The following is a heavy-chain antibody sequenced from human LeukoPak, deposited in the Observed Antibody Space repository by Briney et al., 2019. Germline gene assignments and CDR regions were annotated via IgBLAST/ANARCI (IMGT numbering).Heavy chain of an antibody. J-gene: IGHJ4*02. Sequence: KPGGSLRLSCAASGFTFDDYAMHWVRQAPGKGLEWVSLISGDGGSTYYADSVKGRFTISRDNSKNSLYLQRNSLRTEDTALYYCAKTHVDYDFWSGYYGYWGQGTLVTVSS. CDR3: AKTHVDYDFWSGYYGY. CDR2: ISGDGGST. V-gene: IGHV3-43*02. CDR1: GFTFDDYA. D-gene: IGHD3-3*01.